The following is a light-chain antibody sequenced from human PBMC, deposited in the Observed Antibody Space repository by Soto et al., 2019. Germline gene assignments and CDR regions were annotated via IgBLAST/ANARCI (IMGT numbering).Light chain of an antibody. V-gene: IGKV1-5*03. CDR2: EAS. J-gene: IGKJ3*01. CDR1: QRISSR. Sequence: DIQMTQSPSTLSASVGDRVSITCRASQRISSRLAWYQQKPGKAPNLLIYEASSLESGVPSRFSGSGSGTEFTRTISSLQPDDFATYYCQHYDSYPFTFGPGTKVDIK. CDR3: QHYDSYPFT.